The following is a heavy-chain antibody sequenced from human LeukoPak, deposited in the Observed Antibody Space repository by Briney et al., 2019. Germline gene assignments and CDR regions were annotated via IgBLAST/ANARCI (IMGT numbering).Heavy chain of an antibody. CDR3: ARDLLNEGNHLDY. CDR2: IYYSGST. Sequence: SSETLSLTCTVSGGSISSGGYYWRWIRQHPGKGLEWIGYIYYSGSTYYNPSLKSRVTISVDTSKNQFSLKLSSVTAADTAVYYCARDLLNEGNHLDYWGQGTLVTVSS. V-gene: IGHV4-31*03. D-gene: IGHD4-23*01. J-gene: IGHJ4*02. CDR1: GGSISSGGYY.